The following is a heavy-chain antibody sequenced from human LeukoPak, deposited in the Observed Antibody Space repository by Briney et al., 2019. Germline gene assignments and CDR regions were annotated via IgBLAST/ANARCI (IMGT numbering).Heavy chain of an antibody. Sequence: ASVKVSCKASGYTFTSYDINWVRQATGQGLEWMGWMNPNSGNTGYAQKFQGRVTMTRNTSISTAYMELSSLRSEDTAVYYCARGSLAYCGGDCYQNWFDPWGQGTLVTVSS. J-gene: IGHJ5*02. D-gene: IGHD2-21*02. V-gene: IGHV1-8*01. CDR1: GYTFTSYD. CDR2: MNPNSGNT. CDR3: ARGSLAYCGGDCYQNWFDP.